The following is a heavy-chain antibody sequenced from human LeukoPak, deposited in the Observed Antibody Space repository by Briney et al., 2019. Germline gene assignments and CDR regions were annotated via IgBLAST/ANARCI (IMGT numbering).Heavy chain of an antibody. CDR3: ARDRFGATGTTGGFDP. Sequence: ASVKVSCKASGYTFTSYYMHWVRQAPGQGLEWMGLINPTGGSTGYAQKFQGRVTMTRDTSISTAYMELSRLRSDDTAVYYCARDRFGATGTTGGFDPWGQGTLVTVSS. CDR1: GYTFTSYY. CDR2: INPTGGST. D-gene: IGHD1-7*01. J-gene: IGHJ5*02. V-gene: IGHV1-46*01.